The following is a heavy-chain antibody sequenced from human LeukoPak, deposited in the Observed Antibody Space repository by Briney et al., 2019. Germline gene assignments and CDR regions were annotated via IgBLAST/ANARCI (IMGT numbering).Heavy chain of an antibody. J-gene: IGHJ3*02. CDR1: GGTFSSYA. CDR2: IIPIFGIA. V-gene: IGHV1-69*15. CDR3: AGGGDPGALRGFSSAFDI. D-gene: IGHD3-10*01. Sequence: SVKVSCKASGGTFSSYAISWVRQAPGQGLEWMGRIIPIFGIANYAQKFQGRVTITADESTSTAYMELSSRRSEDTAVYYCAGGGDPGALRGFSSAFDIWGKGKMATSSS.